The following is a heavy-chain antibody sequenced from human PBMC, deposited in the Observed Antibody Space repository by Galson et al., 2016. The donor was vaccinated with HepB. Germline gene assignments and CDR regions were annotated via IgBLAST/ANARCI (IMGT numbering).Heavy chain of an antibody. V-gene: IGHV1-24*01. CDR2: FDPEDGET. J-gene: IGHJ4*02. CDR3: ATGEWGSSWEY. D-gene: IGHD6-13*01. Sequence: SCKVSGYTLSEFSMHWVRQAPGKGLEWMGSFDPEDGETIYAQKFQGRVTMTEDTSTYTAYMELSSLRSEDTAVYYCATGEWGSSWEYWGQGTLVTVSS. CDR1: GYTLSEFS.